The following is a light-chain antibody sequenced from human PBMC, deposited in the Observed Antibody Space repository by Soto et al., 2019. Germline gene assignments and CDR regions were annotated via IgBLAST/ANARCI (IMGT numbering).Light chain of an antibody. CDR1: QSVSSN. J-gene: IGKJ3*01. Sequence: EIVMTQSPATLSVSPGERATLSCRASQSVSSNLAWYHQRPGQAPRLLIYGASSRATGIPDRFSGSGSGTDFTLTISRLEPEDFAVYYCQQYGSSPLTFGPGTKVDI. CDR2: GAS. V-gene: IGKV3-20*01. CDR3: QQYGSSPLT.